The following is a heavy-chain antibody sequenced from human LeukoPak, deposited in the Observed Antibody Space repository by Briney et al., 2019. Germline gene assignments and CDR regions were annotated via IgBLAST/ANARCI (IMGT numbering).Heavy chain of an antibody. CDR1: GGSISSGSYY. CDR2: IYTSGST. CDR3: ARDWCSSTSCYAFDY. J-gene: IGHJ4*02. D-gene: IGHD2-2*01. Sequence: ASETLSLTCTGSGGSISSGSYYWSWIRQPAGKGLEWIGRIYTSGSTNYNPSLKSRVTISVDTSKNQFSLKLSSVTAADTAVYYCARDWCSSTSCYAFDYWGQGTLVTVSS. V-gene: IGHV4-61*02.